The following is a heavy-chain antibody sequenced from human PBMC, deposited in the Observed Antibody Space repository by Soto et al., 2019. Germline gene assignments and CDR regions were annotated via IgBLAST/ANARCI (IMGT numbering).Heavy chain of an antibody. D-gene: IGHD5-12*01. CDR2: INHSGST. CDR3: ARGSLEMATKDFDY. CDR1: VGSFSGYS. Sequence: PSESLSLNCAVYVGSFSGYSWSWIRQPPGKGLEWIGEINHSGSTNYNPSLKSRVTISVDTSKNQFSLKLSSVTAADTAVYYCARGSLEMATKDFDYWGQGTLVTVSS. V-gene: IGHV4-34*01. J-gene: IGHJ4*02.